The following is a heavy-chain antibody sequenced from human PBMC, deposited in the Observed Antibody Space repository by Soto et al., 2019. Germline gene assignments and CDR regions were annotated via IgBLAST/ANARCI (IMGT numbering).Heavy chain of an antibody. CDR1: GFTFSSYA. CDR3: AKSSELGVYAISVPIYYGMDV. D-gene: IGHD2-8*02. CDR2: ISGSGGST. Sequence: GGSLRLSCAASGFTFSSYAMSWVRQAPGKGLEWVSAISGSGGSTYYADSVKGRFTISRDNSKNTLYLQMNSLRAEDTAVYYCAKSSELGVYAISVPIYYGMDVWGQGTTVTVSS. J-gene: IGHJ6*02. V-gene: IGHV3-23*01.